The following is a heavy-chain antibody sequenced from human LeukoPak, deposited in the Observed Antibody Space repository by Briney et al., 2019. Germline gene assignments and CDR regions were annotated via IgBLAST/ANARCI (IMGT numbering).Heavy chain of an antibody. CDR3: ARRFDS. Sequence: GGSLRLSCAASGFSFTAYSMNWVRQAPGRGLEWISYIGPGGDIYYADSVTGRFTVSRDAAKNSLYLQMNGLRVEDTAVYYCARRFDSWGQGTLVTVSS. CDR1: GFSFTAYS. CDR2: IGPGGDI. J-gene: IGHJ4*02. V-gene: IGHV3-48*01.